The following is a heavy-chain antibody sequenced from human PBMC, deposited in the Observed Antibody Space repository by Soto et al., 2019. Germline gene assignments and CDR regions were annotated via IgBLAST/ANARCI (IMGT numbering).Heavy chain of an antibody. CDR1: GFSFGAYT. J-gene: IGHJ3*02. D-gene: IGHD1-26*01. CDR2: ISYDGNSE. V-gene: IGHV3-30-3*01. Sequence: QVQLVASGGGVVQPGMSLRLSCAASGFSFGAYTMHWVRQPPGKGLEWVAAISYDGNSEEYTDPVKGRFTASRDNFKNTVSLQMNGLKSEDTAVYYCARDGYRGRSDGFDIWGQGTMVTVSS. CDR3: ARDGYRGRSDGFDI.